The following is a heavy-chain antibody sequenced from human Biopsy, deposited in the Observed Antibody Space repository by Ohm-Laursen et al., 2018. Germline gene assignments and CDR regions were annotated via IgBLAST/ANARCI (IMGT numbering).Heavy chain of an antibody. V-gene: IGHV4-4*07. D-gene: IGHD6-19*01. Sequence: SQTLSLTCSVSGGSTNDYFWSWIRQPAGETLEWIGRIYSSGGTSYNPSLKSRISMSMDTSNNLFSLTLTSVTAADTAVYYCARTPGKAVAGRFLDLWGRGTLVTVSS. CDR2: IYSSGGT. CDR3: ARTPGKAVAGRFLDL. J-gene: IGHJ2*01. CDR1: GGSTNDYF.